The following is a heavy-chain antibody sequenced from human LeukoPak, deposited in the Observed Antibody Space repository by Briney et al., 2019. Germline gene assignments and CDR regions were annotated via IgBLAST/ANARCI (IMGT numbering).Heavy chain of an antibody. V-gene: IGHV4-59*12. CDR1: GGSFSSYY. J-gene: IGHJ4*02. CDR2: VYYSGST. CDR3: AREVSRWPYYFDY. Sequence: PSETLSLTCTVSGGSFSSYYWSWIRQPPGKGLEWIGYVYYSGSTYYNPSLKSRVTISVDTSKNQFSLKLSSVTAADTAVYYCAREVSRWPYYFDYWGQGTLVTVSS. D-gene: IGHD4-23*01.